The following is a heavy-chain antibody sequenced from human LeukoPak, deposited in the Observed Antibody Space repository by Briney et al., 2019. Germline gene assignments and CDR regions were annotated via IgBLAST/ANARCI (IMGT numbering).Heavy chain of an antibody. Sequence: SVQVSSKASGGSFNAYTIRWVQPAPGQGLKWMGGIIPIFGASNYAQKLQGRVTISTDESTSTAYMEVSSLRSEDTAIYYCARGLDASMETAYDYWGQGTLVTVSS. CDR3: ARGLDASMETAYDY. CDR2: IIPIFGAS. J-gene: IGHJ4*02. CDR1: GGSFNAYT. D-gene: IGHD5-18*01. V-gene: IGHV1-69*05.